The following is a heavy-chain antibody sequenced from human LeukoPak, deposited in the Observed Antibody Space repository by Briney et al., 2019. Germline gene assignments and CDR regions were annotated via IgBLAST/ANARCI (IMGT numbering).Heavy chain of an antibody. CDR3: AVVPAARLSVFDY. CDR1: GFTFSSYG. J-gene: IGHJ4*02. V-gene: IGHV3-30*03. D-gene: IGHD2-2*01. Sequence: PGGSLRLSCAASGFTFSSYGMHWVRQAPGQGLEWVAVISYDGSNKYYADSVKGRFTISRDNSRNTLYLQMNSLRAEDTAVYYCAVVPAARLSVFDYWGQGTLVTVSS. CDR2: ISYDGSNK.